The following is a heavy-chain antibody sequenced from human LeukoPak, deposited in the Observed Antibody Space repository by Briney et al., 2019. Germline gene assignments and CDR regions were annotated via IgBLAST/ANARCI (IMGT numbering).Heavy chain of an antibody. J-gene: IGHJ4*02. CDR3: AKSRGYSYGPYFDY. CDR1: GFTFSSYA. Sequence: GGSLRLSCAASGFTFSSYAMSWVSQAPGKGLEWVSAISGSGGSTYYADSVKGRFTISRDNSKNTLYLQMNSLRAEDTAVYYCAKSRGYSYGPYFDYWGQGTLVTVSS. V-gene: IGHV3-23*01. D-gene: IGHD5-18*01. CDR2: ISGSGGST.